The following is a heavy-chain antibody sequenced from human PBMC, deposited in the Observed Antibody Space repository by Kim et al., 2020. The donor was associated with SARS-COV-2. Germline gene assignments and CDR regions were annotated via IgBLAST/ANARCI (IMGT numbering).Heavy chain of an antibody. D-gene: IGHD6-6*01. CDR2: INPNSGGT. V-gene: IGHV1-2*02. CDR1: GYTFTGYY. CDR3: ARGRRIAARHPRGATDY. J-gene: IGHJ4*02. Sequence: ASVKVSCKASGYTFTGYYMHWVRQAPGQGLEWMGWINPNSGGTNYAQKFQGRVTMTRDTSISTAYMELSRLRSDDTAVYYCARGRRIAARHPRGATDYWGQGTLVTVSS.